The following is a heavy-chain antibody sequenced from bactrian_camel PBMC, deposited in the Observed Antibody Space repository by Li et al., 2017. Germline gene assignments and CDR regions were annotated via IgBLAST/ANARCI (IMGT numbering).Heavy chain of an antibody. CDR2: IYTGAGTT. J-gene: IGHJ4*01. D-gene: IGHD3*01. Sequence: VQLVESGGGSVQTGGSLRLSCVVSGYTGGRNCLGWFRQAPGKERAGVAAIYTGAGTTYYSDSVKGRFTISKDNTKNTLYLQMNDLKPEDTAMYYCAEDRRGWVACRVSSEKNFTYWGQGTQVTVS. CDR3: AEDRRGWVACRVSSEKNFTY. CDR1: GYTGGRNC. V-gene: IGHV3S1*01.